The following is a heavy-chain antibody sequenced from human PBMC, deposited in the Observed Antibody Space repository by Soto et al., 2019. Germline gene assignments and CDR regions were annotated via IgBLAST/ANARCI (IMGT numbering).Heavy chain of an antibody. V-gene: IGHV4-59*01. D-gene: IGHD3-22*01. Sequence: PSETLSLTCTVSGDSISTYYCSWIRQPPGKGLEWIAYIYYTGNTYYNPSLKSRVTISMDTSKNQFSLQLSSVTAADTAVYHCARYYYDRSGYYYGWFDPWGQGTLVPVSP. J-gene: IGHJ5*02. CDR2: IYYTGNT. CDR3: ARYYYDRSGYYYGWFDP. CDR1: GDSISTYY.